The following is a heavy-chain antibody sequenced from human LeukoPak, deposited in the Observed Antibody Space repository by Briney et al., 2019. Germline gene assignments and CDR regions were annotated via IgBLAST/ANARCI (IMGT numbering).Heavy chain of an antibody. CDR3: ARGSSSWYYPEGHFDY. CDR1: GFTFSSYW. D-gene: IGHD6-13*01. V-gene: IGHV3-7*04. Sequence: GGSLRLSCAASGFTFSSYWMSWVRQAPGKGLEWVANIKQDGSEKYYVDSVKGRFTISRDNAKNSLYLQMNSLRAEDTAVYYCARGSSSWYYPEGHFDYWGQGTLVTVSS. J-gene: IGHJ4*02. CDR2: IKQDGSEK.